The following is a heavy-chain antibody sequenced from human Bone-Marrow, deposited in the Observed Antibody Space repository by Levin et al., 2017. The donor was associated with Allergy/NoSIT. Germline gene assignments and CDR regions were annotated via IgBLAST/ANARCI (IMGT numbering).Heavy chain of an antibody. J-gene: IGHJ4*02. Sequence: GESLKISCATSGFISSTFDMHWVRQAPGKGLEWVALVSNNGINTYYADSVKGRFTISRDDSKNTLSLQMNSLRAEDTAVYYCAKDGPLSSSGYYFDYWGQGILVTVSS. V-gene: IGHV3-30*18. CDR2: VSNNGINT. D-gene: IGHD6-19*01. CDR3: AKDGPLSSSGYYFDY. CDR1: GFISSTFD.